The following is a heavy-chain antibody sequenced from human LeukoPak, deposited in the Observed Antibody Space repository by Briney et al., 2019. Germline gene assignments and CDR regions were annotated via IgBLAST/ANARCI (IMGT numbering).Heavy chain of an antibody. D-gene: IGHD2-21*01. Sequence: GASLRLSCAASGFTFSSYAMSWVRQAPGKGLEWVSPISGNGGTTYYADSVKGRFTISRDNSKNTLYLQMKSLRAEDTAVYDCAKDGWAYCGGGCYPDVWGEGPRVSVS. CDR3: AKDGWAYCGGGCYPDV. V-gene: IGHV3-23*01. CDR2: ISGNGGTT. CDR1: GFTFSSYA. J-gene: IGHJ6*02.